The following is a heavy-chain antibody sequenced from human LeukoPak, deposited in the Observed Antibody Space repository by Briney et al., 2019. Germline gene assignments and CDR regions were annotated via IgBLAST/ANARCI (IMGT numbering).Heavy chain of an antibody. V-gene: IGHV3-74*01. CDR1: GFSVGGYW. CDR2: INSDGSSI. Sequence: GGSLRLSCAASGFSVGGYWMHWVRQGPGMGLVWVSRINSDGSSISYADSVKGRFSISRDNAKNTLYLQMDSLRAEDTAVYYCTRGASGYGNFDYWGQGTLVTVSS. D-gene: IGHD5-12*01. CDR3: TRGASGYGNFDY. J-gene: IGHJ4*02.